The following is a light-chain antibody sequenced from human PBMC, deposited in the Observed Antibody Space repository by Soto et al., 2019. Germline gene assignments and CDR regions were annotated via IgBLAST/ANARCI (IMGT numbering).Light chain of an antibody. V-gene: IGKV3-11*01. CDR1: QSVSSY. J-gene: IGKJ1*01. Sequence: EIVLTQSPATLSLSPGERATLSGMASQSVSSYLAWYQQQPGQAPRLLIYDASNRATGIPARFSGSGSGTDFTLTISSLEPEDFAVYYCQQSSNWPKWTFGHGTKV. CDR3: QQSSNWPKWT. CDR2: DAS.